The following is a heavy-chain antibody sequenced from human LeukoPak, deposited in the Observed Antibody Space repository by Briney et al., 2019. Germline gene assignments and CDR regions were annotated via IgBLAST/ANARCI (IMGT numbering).Heavy chain of an antibody. CDR3: ACTVNNDS. V-gene: IGHV4-34*01. Sequence: PSETLSLTCAVHGGSFSGYYWSWIRQPPGKGLEWIGEINHSGITNYNPSFKSRVTISGDTSKNQFSLRLSSVTAPDTAVYYCACTVNNDSWGQGTLVTVSS. CDR1: GGSFSGYY. D-gene: IGHD2-8*02. J-gene: IGHJ4*02. CDR2: INHSGIT.